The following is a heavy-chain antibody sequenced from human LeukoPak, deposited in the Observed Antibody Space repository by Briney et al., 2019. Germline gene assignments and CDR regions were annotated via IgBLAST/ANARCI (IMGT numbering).Heavy chain of an antibody. CDR3: ARRVQSIAARPMGNWFDP. J-gene: IGHJ5*02. Sequence: PSETLSLTCAVYGGSFSGYYWSWIRQPPGKGLEWIGEINHSGSTNYNPSLKSRVTISVDTSKNQFSLKLSSVTAADTAVYYCARRVQSIAARPMGNWFDPWGQGTLVTVSS. D-gene: IGHD6-6*01. V-gene: IGHV4-34*01. CDR1: GGSFSGYY. CDR2: INHSGST.